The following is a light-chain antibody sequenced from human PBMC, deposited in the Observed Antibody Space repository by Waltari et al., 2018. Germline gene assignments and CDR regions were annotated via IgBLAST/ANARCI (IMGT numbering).Light chain of an antibody. CDR2: DAS. CDR1: QDISNY. CDR3: QQYDNLPPLT. V-gene: IGKV1-33*01. J-gene: IGKJ4*01. Sequence: DIQMTQSPSSLSASVGDSVTITCQASQDISNYLNWYQQKPGKAPKLLIYDASNLETGVPSRFSGSGSGTDFTFTISSLQPEDIATYYCQQYDNLPPLTFGGGTKVEIK.